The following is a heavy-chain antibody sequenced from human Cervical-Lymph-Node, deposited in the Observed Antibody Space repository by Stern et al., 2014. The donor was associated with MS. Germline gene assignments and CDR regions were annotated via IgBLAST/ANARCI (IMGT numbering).Heavy chain of an antibody. CDR1: GGTVSSHT. V-gene: IGHV1-69*06. Sequence: QMQLVESVAEVKKPGSSGRVSCTALGGTVSSHTISWVRQAPGQGLEWMGGIIPIFGRPNYAKKFQGRVTISADKSTSAAYLELNSLTSDDTAVYFCAREVSMVGFDPWGQGTLVTVSS. D-gene: IGHD3-10*01. J-gene: IGHJ5*02. CDR2: IIPIFGRP. CDR3: AREVSMVGFDP.